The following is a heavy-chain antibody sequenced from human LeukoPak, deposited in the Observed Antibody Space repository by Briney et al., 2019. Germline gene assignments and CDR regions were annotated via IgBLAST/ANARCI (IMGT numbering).Heavy chain of an antibody. CDR1: GYTFTGYY. Sequence: ASVKVSCKASGYTFTGYYRHWVRQAPGQGREWMGWINPNSGGTNYAQKFQGRVTMTRDTSISTAYIELSRLRSDDTAVYYCARGLHYDILPVYSYYGMDVWGQGTTVTVSS. D-gene: IGHD3-9*01. CDR3: ARGLHYDILPVYSYYGMDV. V-gene: IGHV1-2*02. CDR2: INPNSGGT. J-gene: IGHJ6*02.